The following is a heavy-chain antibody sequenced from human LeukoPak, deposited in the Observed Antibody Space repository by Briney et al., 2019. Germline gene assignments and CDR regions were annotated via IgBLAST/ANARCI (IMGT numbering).Heavy chain of an antibody. CDR3: VKDLSPADY. CDR2: ISNDGINK. D-gene: IGHD5/OR15-5a*01. CDR1: GFTFSSYA. J-gene: IGHJ4*02. V-gene: IGHV3-30*18. Sequence: GGSLRLSCAASGFTFSSYAMSWVRQAPGKGLEWVAIISNDGINKYYADSVRGRFTISRDNSKNTLYLQMNSLRPDDTAVYYCVKDLSPADYWGQGTLVIVSS.